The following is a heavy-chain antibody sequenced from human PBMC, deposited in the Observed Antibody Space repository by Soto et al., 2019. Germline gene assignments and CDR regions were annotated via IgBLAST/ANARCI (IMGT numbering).Heavy chain of an antibody. J-gene: IGHJ4*02. CDR3: ATSLWFGTQPEI. V-gene: IGHV4-34*01. CDR2: ISPSGTT. D-gene: IGHD3-10*01. Sequence: SETLSLTCAVYGGSFSNNYWTWFRQPPGKGLEWIGEISPSGTTKYIPSLKSRGTISVGTSRKQFFLKVTSVSAADTAVYYCATSLWFGTQPEIWGPGTLVTVSS. CDR1: GGSFSNNY.